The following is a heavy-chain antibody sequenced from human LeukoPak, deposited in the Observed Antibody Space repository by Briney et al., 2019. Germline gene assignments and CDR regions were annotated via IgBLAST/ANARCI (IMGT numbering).Heavy chain of an antibody. CDR3: ARKFYSSRQSPYYYYGMDV. J-gene: IGHJ6*02. V-gene: IGHV1-69*04. CDR2: IIPILGIA. Sequence: ASVKVSCKASVGTFSSYAISWVRQAPGQGLEWVGRIIPILGIANYSQKFQSRVTITADKSTSTAYMELSSLRSEDTAVYYCARKFYSSRQSPYYYYGMDVWGQGTTVTVSS. D-gene: IGHD3-22*01. CDR1: VGTFSSYA.